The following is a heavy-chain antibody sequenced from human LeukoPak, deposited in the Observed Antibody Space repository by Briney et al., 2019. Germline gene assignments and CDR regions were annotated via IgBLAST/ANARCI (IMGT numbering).Heavy chain of an antibody. J-gene: IGHJ4*02. Sequence: PGGSPRLSCAASGFTFSSYAMSWVRQAPGKGLEWVSAISGSGGSTYYADSVKGRFTISRDNSKNTLYLQMNSLRAEDTAVYYCAKDFYYDSSGLVYFDYWGQGTLVTVSS. D-gene: IGHD3-22*01. CDR1: GFTFSSYA. V-gene: IGHV3-23*01. CDR2: ISGSGGST. CDR3: AKDFYYDSSGLVYFDY.